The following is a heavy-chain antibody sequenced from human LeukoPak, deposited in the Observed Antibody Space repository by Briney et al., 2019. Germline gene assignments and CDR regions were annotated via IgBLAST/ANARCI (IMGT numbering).Heavy chain of an antibody. CDR3: ARKNTIFGVVIEIDPSTCFDY. V-gene: IGHV4-39*01. CDR1: GGSISSSSYY. D-gene: IGHD3-3*01. Sequence: SETLSLTCTVSGGSISSSSYYWGWIRQPPGKGLEWIGSIYYSGSTYYNPSLKSRVTISVDTSKNQFSLKLSSVTAADTAVYYCARKNTIFGVVIEIDPSTCFDYWGQGTLVTVSS. CDR2: IYYSGST. J-gene: IGHJ4*02.